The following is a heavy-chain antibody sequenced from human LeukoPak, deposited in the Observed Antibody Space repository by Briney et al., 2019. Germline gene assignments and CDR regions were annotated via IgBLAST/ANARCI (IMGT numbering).Heavy chain of an antibody. CDR1: GFNFSSSY. CDR2: LYSGGRT. Sequence: GGSLRLSCAASGFNFSSSYMICLRQAPGKGLEWVSVLYSGGRTCYADSVKGRFTISRDNSKNTLYLQVNSLRAEDTAVYYCLRGASAGSSTDTFYTWGQRTMVTVSS. D-gene: IGHD2-15*01. J-gene: IGHJ3*02. CDR3: LRGASAGSSTDTFYT. V-gene: IGHV3-66*01.